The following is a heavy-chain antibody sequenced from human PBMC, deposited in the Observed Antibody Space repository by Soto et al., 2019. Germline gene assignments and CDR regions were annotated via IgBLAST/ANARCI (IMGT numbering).Heavy chain of an antibody. CDR1: GGSISSGGYY. Sequence: KSSETLSLTCTVSGGSISSGGYYWSWIRQHPGKGLEWIGYIYYSGSTYYNPSLKSRVTISVDTSKNQFSLKLSSVTAADTAVYYCARDNLRRDSSSSGPNWFDPWGQGTLVTVSS. V-gene: IGHV4-31*03. CDR3: ARDNLRRDSSSSGPNWFDP. CDR2: IYYSGST. D-gene: IGHD6-6*01. J-gene: IGHJ5*02.